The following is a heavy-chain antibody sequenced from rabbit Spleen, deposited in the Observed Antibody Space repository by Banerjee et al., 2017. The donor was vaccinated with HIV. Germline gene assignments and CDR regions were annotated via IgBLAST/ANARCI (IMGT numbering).Heavy chain of an antibody. D-gene: IGHD1-1*01. CDR2: IYSGRSGNT. CDR3: ARHPYNSRKL. J-gene: IGHJ4*01. Sequence: QSLEESGGDLVKPGASLTLTCTASGFDFSRYGVSWVRQAPGKGLEWIACIYSGRSGNTHYATWAKGRFTISKTSSTTVTLQMTSLTAADTATYFCARHPYNSRKLWGPGTLVTVS. V-gene: IGHV1S40*01. CDR1: GFDFSRYG.